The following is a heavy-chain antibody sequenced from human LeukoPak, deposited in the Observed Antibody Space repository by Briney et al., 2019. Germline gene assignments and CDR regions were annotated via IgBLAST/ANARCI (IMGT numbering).Heavy chain of an antibody. CDR3: VLEGAMSDY. J-gene: IGHJ4*02. Sequence: PSETLSLTCAVSGGSISSGGYYWSWIRQPPGKGLEWIGYIYYSGSTNYNPSLKSRVTISVDTSKNQFSLKLSSVTAADTAVYYCVLEGAMSDYWGQGTLVTVSS. CDR2: IYYSGST. V-gene: IGHV4-61*08. CDR1: GGSISSGGYY.